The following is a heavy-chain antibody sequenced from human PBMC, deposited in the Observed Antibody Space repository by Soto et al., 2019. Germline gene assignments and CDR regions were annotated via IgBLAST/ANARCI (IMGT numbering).Heavy chain of an antibody. Sequence: QVQLVQSGAEVKKPGASVKVSCKASGYTFSDFGIGWVRQAPGQGLEWMGWISGYNGNTNYAQKIQGRVTMTRDTSTSTAHMELRSLRSDDTAVYYCARGLGIATGHDYWGQGTLVTVSS. J-gene: IGHJ4*02. D-gene: IGHD6-13*01. CDR2: ISGYNGNT. CDR3: ARGLGIATGHDY. CDR1: GYTFSDFG. V-gene: IGHV1-18*01.